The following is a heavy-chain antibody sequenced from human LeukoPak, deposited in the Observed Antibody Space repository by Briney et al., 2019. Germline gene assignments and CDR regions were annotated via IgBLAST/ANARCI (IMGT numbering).Heavy chain of an antibody. J-gene: IGHJ3*02. CDR1: GSNFTSYW. CDR3: ARHLSGYDPAFDI. D-gene: IGHD5-12*01. V-gene: IGHV5-51*01. Sequence: GGSLEISCKGSGSNFTSYWIGWGRQVPGKGVEWMGIIYPGDSDTRYSPSCQGQVTISADKSNSTAYLQWSSLKASDTAMYYCARHLSGYDPAFDIWGQGTMVTVSS. CDR2: IYPGDSDT.